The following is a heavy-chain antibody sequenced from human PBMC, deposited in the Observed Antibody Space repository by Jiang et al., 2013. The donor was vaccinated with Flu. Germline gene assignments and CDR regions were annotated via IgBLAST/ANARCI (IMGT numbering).Heavy chain of an antibody. J-gene: IGHJ4*02. Sequence: SGAEVKKPGASVKVSCKASGYTFPSYGISWVRQAPGQGLEWMGWISAYNGNTNYAQKFQGRVTITADESTSTAYMELSSLRSEDTAVYYCVENWNTGAGDYWGQGTLVTVSS. D-gene: IGHD1/OR15-1a*01. CDR1: GYTFPSYG. CDR3: VENWNTGAGDY. CDR2: ISAYNGNT. V-gene: IGHV1-18*01.